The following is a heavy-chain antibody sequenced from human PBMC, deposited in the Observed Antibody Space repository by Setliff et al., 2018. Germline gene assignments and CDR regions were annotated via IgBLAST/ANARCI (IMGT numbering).Heavy chain of an antibody. CDR1: GYNFAESI. V-gene: IGHV1-18*01. CDR2: ISACNGHT. Sequence: GASVKVSCKASGYNFAESIVSWVRQAPGQGLEWMGWISACNGHTYSAQKFQARVTLTTDTSTNMAYMELRGLRSDDTAVYYCSRLVRYCSKTTCQTASGAELWGQGTLVTVSS. CDR3: SRLVRYCSKTTCQTASGAEL. D-gene: IGHD2-8*01. J-gene: IGHJ4*02.